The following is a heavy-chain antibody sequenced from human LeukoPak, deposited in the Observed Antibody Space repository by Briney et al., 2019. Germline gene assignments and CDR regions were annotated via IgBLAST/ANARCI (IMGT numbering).Heavy chain of an antibody. CDR3: AREYGSGTFD. Sequence: SETLSLTCTVSGGSISSGGYYWSWIRQHPGKGLEWIGYIYYSGSTYYNPSLKSRVTISVDTSKNQFSLKLSSVTAADTAVYYCAREYGSGTFDWGQGTLVTVSS. V-gene: IGHV4-31*03. CDR2: IYYSGST. J-gene: IGHJ4*02. CDR1: GGSISSGGYY. D-gene: IGHD2-2*01.